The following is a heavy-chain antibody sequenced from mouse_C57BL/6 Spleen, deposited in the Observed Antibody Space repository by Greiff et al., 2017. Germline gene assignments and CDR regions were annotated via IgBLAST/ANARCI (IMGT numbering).Heavy chain of an antibody. Sequence: QVQLQQPGAELVLPGASVKLSCKASGYTFTSYWMHWVKQRPGPGLEWIGEIDPSDSYTNYNQKFKGKSTLTVDKSSSTAYMQLSSLTAEDSAVYYCARSNYSNLAAMDYWGQGTSVTVSS. D-gene: IGHD2-5*01. V-gene: IGHV1-69*01. J-gene: IGHJ4*01. CDR2: IDPSDSYT. CDR1: GYTFTSYW. CDR3: ARSNYSNLAAMDY.